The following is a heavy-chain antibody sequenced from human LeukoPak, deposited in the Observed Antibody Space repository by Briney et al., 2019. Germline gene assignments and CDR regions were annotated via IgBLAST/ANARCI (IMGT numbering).Heavy chain of an antibody. J-gene: IGHJ4*02. Sequence: SETLSLTCTVSGGSISSSSYYWGWIRQPPGKGLEWIGSIYYSGSTYYNPSLKSRVTISVDTSKNQFSLKLSSVTAADTAVYYCAKDHREVTPNYFDYWGQGTLVTVSS. D-gene: IGHD2-21*02. CDR2: IYYSGST. CDR3: AKDHREVTPNYFDY. CDR1: GGSISSSSYY. V-gene: IGHV4-39*07.